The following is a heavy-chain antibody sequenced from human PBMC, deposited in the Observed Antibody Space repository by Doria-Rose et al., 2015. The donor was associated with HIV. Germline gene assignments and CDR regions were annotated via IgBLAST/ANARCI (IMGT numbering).Heavy chain of an antibody. V-gene: IGHV2-26*01. CDR1: GVSLSSPGMG. D-gene: IGHD6-13*01. CDR2: IDQDDER. J-gene: IGHJ4*02. Sequence: QVTLKESGPVLVKPTETLTLTCTVSGVSLSSPGMGVSWIRQPPGKALEWLAYIDQDDERSYKTSLKSRLTISRGTSKSQVVLTMTDMDPVDTATYYCARIKSSRWYHKYYFDFWGQGTLVIVSA. CDR3: ARIKSSRWYHKYYFDF.